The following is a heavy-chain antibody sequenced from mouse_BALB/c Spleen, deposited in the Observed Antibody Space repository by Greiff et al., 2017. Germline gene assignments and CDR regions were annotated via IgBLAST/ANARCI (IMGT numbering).Heavy chain of an antibody. J-gene: IGHJ4*01. CDR3: ARGWNYYAMDY. CDR2: IYPGSGST. Sequence: LQQPGSELVRPGASVKLSCKASGYTFTSYWMHWVKQRPGQGLEWIGNIYPGSGSTNYDEKFKSKATLTVDTSSSTAYMQLSSLTSEDSAVYYCARGWNYYAMDYWGQGTSVTVSS. D-gene: IGHD1-1*02. CDR1: GYTFTSYW. V-gene: IGHV1S22*01.